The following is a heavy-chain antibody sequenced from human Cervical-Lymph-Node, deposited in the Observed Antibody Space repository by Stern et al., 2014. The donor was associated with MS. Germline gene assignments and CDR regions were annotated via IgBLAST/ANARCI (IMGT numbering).Heavy chain of an antibody. D-gene: IGHD2-2*01. CDR2: ISDSGVYT. V-gene: IGHV3-23*04. CDR3: AKDLGRGVVVVPLYGLDV. J-gene: IGHJ6*02. Sequence: EVQLVESGGGLVQPGGSLRLSCAASGFTFSTYAFSWVRQAPGKGLEWVSSISDSGVYTYYADSVKCRFTISIDNAKSMLYLEMQSLRAEDTAVYHCAKDLGRGVVVVPLYGLDVWGQGTTVTVSS. CDR1: GFTFSTYA.